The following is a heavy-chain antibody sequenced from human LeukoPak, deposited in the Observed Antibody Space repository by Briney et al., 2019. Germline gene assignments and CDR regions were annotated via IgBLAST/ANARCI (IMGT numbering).Heavy chain of an antibody. D-gene: IGHD6-13*01. CDR3: AREAKSIAAAGGAFDI. V-gene: IGHV4-4*02. J-gene: IGHJ3*02. CDR2: YYHSGRT. Sequence: PSETLSLTCALPGGSTTISNWWSWVRQPPGKGLEWIGEYYHSGRTNYNPSPRRPDSLSADKSKNQFSLKLSSVTAADTAVYYCAREAKSIAAAGGAFDIWGQGTMVTVSS. CDR1: GGSTTISNW.